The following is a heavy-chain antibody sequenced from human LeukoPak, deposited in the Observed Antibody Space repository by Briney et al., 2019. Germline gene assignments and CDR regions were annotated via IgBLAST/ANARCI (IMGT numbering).Heavy chain of an antibody. V-gene: IGHV3-48*03. CDR2: ISGSGSTI. J-gene: IGHJ4*02. Sequence: GGSLRLSCAASGFAFSSYEMNWVRQAPGKGLEWVSYISGSGSTIYYADSLKGRFTISRDNAKNSLYLQMNSLRAEDTAVYYCARHLNGGDYWGQGALVTVSS. CDR3: ARHLNGGDY. CDR1: GFAFSSYE.